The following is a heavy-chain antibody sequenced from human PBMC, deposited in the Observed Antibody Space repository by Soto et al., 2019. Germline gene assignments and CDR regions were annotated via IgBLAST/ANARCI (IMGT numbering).Heavy chain of an antibody. V-gene: IGHV1-69*02. J-gene: IGHJ4*02. CDR1: GGTFNSYT. D-gene: IGHD3-10*01. Sequence: QVQLVQSGAEVKKPGSSVKVSCTASGGTFNSYTINWVRQTPGQRPEWVGRVNPIVGMSSSASKFQGRVTLTADKSTRIASMALTGLKSEDTAVYYCATRYGSRSTHFDSWGPGTLVTVSS. CDR2: VNPIVGMS. CDR3: ATRYGSRSTHFDS.